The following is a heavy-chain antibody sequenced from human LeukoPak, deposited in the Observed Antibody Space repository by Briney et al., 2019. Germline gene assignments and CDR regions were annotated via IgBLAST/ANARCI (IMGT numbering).Heavy chain of an antibody. CDR3: ARAVAAAGSFDY. Sequence: WVRQPPGKGLEWIGYIYYSGSTYYNPSLKSRVTISVDTSKNQFSLKLSSVTAADTAVYYCARAVAAAGSFDYWGQGTLVTVSS. J-gene: IGHJ4*02. D-gene: IGHD6-13*01. CDR2: IYYSGST. V-gene: IGHV4-30-4*08.